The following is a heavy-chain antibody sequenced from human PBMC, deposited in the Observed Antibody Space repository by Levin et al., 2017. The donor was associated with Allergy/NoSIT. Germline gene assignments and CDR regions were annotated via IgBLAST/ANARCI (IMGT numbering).Heavy chain of an antibody. CDR3: ARRFGDYSGFDY. CDR2: ISGSGGNT. D-gene: IGHD4-17*01. J-gene: IGHJ4*02. Sequence: QPGESLKISCAASGFTFSSYAMHWVRQAPGKGLEYVSAISGSGGNTYYANSVKGRFTISRDNSKNTLYLQMGSLRAEDMAVYYCARRFGDYSGFDYWGQGTLVTVSS. CDR1: GFTFSSYA. V-gene: IGHV3-64*01.